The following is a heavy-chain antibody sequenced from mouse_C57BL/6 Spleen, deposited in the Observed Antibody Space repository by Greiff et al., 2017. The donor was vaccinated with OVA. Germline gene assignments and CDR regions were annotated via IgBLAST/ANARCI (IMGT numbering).Heavy chain of an antibody. CDR2: IRLKSDNYAT. Sequence: EVKLMESGGGLVQPGGSMKLSCVASGFTFSNYWMNWVRQSPEKGLEWVAQIRLKSDNYATHYAESVKGRFTISRDDSKSSVYLQMNNLRAEDTGIYYCTWYYGSSYYFDYWGQGTTLTVSS. V-gene: IGHV6-3*01. D-gene: IGHD1-1*01. J-gene: IGHJ2*01. CDR1: GFTFSNYW. CDR3: TWYYGSSYYFDY.